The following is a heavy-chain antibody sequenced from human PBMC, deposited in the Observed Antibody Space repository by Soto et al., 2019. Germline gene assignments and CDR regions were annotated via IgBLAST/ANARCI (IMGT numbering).Heavy chain of an antibody. V-gene: IGHV3-33*01. Sequence: PGGSLRLSCAASGFTFSSYGMHWVRQAPGKGLEWVAVIWYDGSNKYYADSVKGRFTISRDNAKNTLYLQMNSLGADDTAVYYCARVAVTTYYFDYWGHGTLVTVSS. CDR2: IWYDGSNK. J-gene: IGHJ4*01. CDR3: ARVAVTTYYFDY. CDR1: GFTFSSYG. D-gene: IGHD4-17*01.